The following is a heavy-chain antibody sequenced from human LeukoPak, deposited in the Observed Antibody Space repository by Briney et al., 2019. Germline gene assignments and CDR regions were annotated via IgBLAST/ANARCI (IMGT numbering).Heavy chain of an antibody. J-gene: IGHJ4*02. V-gene: IGHV1-24*01. CDR2: FDPEDGET. Sequence: ASVKVSRKVSGYTLTESSMHWVRQAPGKGLEWMGGFDPEDGETIYAQKFQGRVTMTEDTSTDTAYMELSSLRSEDTAVYYCATGDDYGDKILDYWGQGTLVTVSS. D-gene: IGHD4-17*01. CDR3: ATGDDYGDKILDY. CDR1: GYTLTESS.